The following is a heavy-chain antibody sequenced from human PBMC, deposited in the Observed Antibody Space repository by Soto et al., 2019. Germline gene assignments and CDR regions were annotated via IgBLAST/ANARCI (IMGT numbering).Heavy chain of an antibody. J-gene: IGHJ4*02. CDR1: GFTFSSYG. Sequence: QVQLVESGGGVVQPGRSLRLSCAASGFTFSSYGMHWVRQAPGKGLEWVAVISYDGSNKYYADSVKGRFTISRDNSKNTLYLQMNSLRAEDTAVYYCAKVPVGDCGGDCYSVYYFDYWGQGTLVTVSS. V-gene: IGHV3-30*18. CDR3: AKVPVGDCGGDCYSVYYFDY. D-gene: IGHD2-21*02. CDR2: ISYDGSNK.